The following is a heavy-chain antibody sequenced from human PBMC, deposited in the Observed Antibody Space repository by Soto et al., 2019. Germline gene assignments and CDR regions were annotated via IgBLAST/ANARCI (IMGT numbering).Heavy chain of an antibody. D-gene: IGHD6-19*01. J-gene: IGHJ5*02. CDR1: GFTFSNYG. CDR2: ISGSGGST. CDR3: AKVRDSSGWYWFDP. V-gene: IGHV3-23*01. Sequence: GGSLRLSCAASGFTFSNYGMSWVRQAPGKGLEWVSAISGSGGSTYYADSVKGRFAISRDNSKNTLYLQMNSLRAEDTAVYHCAKVRDSSGWYWFDPWGQGTLVTVSS.